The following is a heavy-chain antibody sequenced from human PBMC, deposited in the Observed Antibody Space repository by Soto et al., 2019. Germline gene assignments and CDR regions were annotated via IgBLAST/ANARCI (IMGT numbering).Heavy chain of an antibody. V-gene: IGHV5-51*03. CDR2: IYPGDSDT. Sequence: EVQLVQSGAEVKKPGESLKISCKGSGYSFTSYWIGWVRQMPGKGLEWMGIIYPGDSDTRYSPSFQGQVTISADKSISTAYMQWSSLKASDTAMYCCARNLGYCSGGSCYRDDAFDIWGQGTMVTVSS. D-gene: IGHD2-15*01. CDR3: ARNLGYCSGGSCYRDDAFDI. CDR1: GYSFTSYW. J-gene: IGHJ3*02.